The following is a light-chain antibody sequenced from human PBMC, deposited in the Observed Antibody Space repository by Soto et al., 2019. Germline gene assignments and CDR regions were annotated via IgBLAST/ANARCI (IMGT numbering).Light chain of an antibody. J-gene: IGLJ2*01. Sequence: QAVVTQEPSLTVSPGGTVTLTCGSSTGAVTSGHYPYWFQQKPGQAPRTLIYDTSNKHSWTPARFSGSLLGGKAALTRSGAQPEDEAEYYCLLSYSSGRPVFGGGTKLTVL. CDR1: TGAVTSGHY. CDR2: DTS. CDR3: LLSYSSGRPV. V-gene: IGLV7-46*01.